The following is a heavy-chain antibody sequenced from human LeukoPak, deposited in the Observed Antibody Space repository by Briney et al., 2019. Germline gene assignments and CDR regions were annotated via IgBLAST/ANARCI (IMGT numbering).Heavy chain of an antibody. V-gene: IGHV1-69*05. CDR1: GGTFSSYS. J-gene: IGHJ6*03. CDR3: ARVDRYHYYLDV. Sequence: SVEVSCKASGGTFSSYSITWVRQAPGQGLEWMGGIMPLFNTANYAQQFQGRVTITTDESTSTAYMELSSLRFEDTAMYYCARVDRYHYYLDVWGKGTTVTVSS. CDR2: IMPLFNTA.